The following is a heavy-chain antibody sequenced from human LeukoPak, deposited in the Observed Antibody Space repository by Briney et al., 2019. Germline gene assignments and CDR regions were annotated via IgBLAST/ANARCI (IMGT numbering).Heavy chain of an antibody. CDR2: IYSGGVT. CDR1: GFTVTSNY. V-gene: IGHV3-66*02. D-gene: IGHD6-19*01. CDR3: AREFSGSDGFFDC. J-gene: IGHJ4*02. Sequence: PGGSLRLSCAASGFTVTSNYMSWVRQAPGKGLEWVSVIYSGGVTYYADSVKGRFTISRDNRKNTLFLQMNSLRAEDTAVYSCAREFSGSDGFFDCWGQGTLVTVSS.